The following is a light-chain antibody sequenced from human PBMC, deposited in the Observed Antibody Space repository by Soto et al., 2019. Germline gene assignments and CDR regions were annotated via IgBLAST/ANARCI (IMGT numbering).Light chain of an antibody. V-gene: IGKV1-5*01. Sequence: IQLTQSPSSLSTSVRDRVTITCRASQRMSGWLAWHQQKPGKAPKLLIYDVSALKRGVPPRFSGSGSGTEFTLTISSLQPDDFATYYCQQYDSFSVTFGQGTKVDIK. CDR2: DVS. J-gene: IGKJ1*01. CDR1: QRMSGW. CDR3: QQYDSFSVT.